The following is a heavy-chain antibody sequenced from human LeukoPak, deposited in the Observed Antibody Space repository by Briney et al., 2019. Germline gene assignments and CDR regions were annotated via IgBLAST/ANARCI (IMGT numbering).Heavy chain of an antibody. CDR1: GGSMSSCY. CDR3: ARVTREGYYYDSSGYYPGAFDI. V-gene: IGHV4-59*01. Sequence: PSETLSLTYTVSGGSMSSCYWSWIRQPPGKGLEWIGYIYYSGSNNYNPSLKSRVTISVDTSKNQFSLKLSSVTAADTAVYYCARVTREGYYYDSSGYYPGAFDIWGQGTMVTVSS. CDR2: IYYSGSN. J-gene: IGHJ3*02. D-gene: IGHD3-22*01.